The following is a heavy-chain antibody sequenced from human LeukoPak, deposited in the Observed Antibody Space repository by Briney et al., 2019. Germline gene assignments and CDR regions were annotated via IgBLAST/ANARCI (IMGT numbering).Heavy chain of an antibody. D-gene: IGHD6-13*01. J-gene: IGHJ4*02. CDR2: ISAYNGNT. V-gene: IGHV1-18*01. CDR1: GYTFTSYG. CDR3: AVIAAADLDY. Sequence: GASVKVSCKASGYTFTSYGISWVRQAPGQGLEWMGWISAYNGNTNYAQKFQGRVTMTRDTSISTAYMELSRLRSDDTAVYYCAVIAAADLDYWGQGTLVTVSS.